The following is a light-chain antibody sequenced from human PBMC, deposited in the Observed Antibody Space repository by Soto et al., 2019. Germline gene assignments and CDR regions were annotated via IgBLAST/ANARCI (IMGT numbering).Light chain of an antibody. CDR2: DVT. CDR3: SSYISRTFVV. CDR1: SGDVGGYNY. V-gene: IGLV2-14*01. J-gene: IGLJ2*01. Sequence: QSVLTQPASVSGSPGQSITISCTGTSGDVGGYNYVSWYQRHPGKAPKLIIYDVTNRPSGVSDRFSGFKSGNTASLTISGLRAEYEGDYYCSSYISRTFVVFGGGTKLTVL.